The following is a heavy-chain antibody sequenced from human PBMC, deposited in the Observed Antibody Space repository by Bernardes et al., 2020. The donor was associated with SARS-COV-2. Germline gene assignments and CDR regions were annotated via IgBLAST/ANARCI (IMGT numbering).Heavy chain of an antibody. CDR3: ARDSGSGYYSNYYFDS. V-gene: IGHV3-7*01. J-gene: IGHJ4*02. D-gene: IGHD3-22*01. CDR2: IKQDGSEK. CDR1: GFTFSTYW. Sequence: GGSLRLSCAASGFTFSTYWMAWVRQSPGKGLEWVANIKQDGSEKYYVDSVKGRFTISRDNAKNSLYLQMNGLRAEDTAVYYCARDSGSGYYSNYYFDSWGQGTLVNVSS.